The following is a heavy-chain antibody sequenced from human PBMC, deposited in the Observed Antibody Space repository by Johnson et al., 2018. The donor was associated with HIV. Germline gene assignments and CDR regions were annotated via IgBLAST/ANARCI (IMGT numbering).Heavy chain of an antibody. CDR1: GFTFSYYA. CDR3: ARDREYGLAWGWALDI. J-gene: IGHJ3*02. V-gene: IGHV3-30*04. Sequence: QVQLVEYGGGVVQPGRSLRLSCAASGFTFSYYAMHWVRQAPGKGLEWMAVISHDGSNRYYADSVKGRFTISRDNSKNTLYLQTNSLRGEDTAVYYCARDREYGLAWGWALDIWGQGTMVTVSS. D-gene: IGHD6-19*01. CDR2: ISHDGSNR.